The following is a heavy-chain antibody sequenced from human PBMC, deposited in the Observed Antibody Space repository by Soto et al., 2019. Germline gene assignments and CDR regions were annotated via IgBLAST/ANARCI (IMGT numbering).Heavy chain of an antibody. V-gene: IGHV3-49*03. D-gene: IGHD2-2*01. J-gene: IGHJ4*02. CDR3: IRSPHCSSTSCYYFDY. Sequence: GGSLRLSCTASGFTFGDYAMSWFRQAPGKGLEWVGFIRSKAYGGTTEYAASVKGRFTISRDDSKSIAYLQMNSLKTEDTAVFYCIRSPHCSSTSCYYFDYWGQGTLVTVSS. CDR2: IRSKAYGGTT. CDR1: GFTFGDYA.